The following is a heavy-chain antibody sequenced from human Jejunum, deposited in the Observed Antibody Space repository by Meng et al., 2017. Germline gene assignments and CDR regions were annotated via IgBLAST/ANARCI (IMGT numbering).Heavy chain of an antibody. Sequence: SVKVSCKASGYTFTNYEINWVRQAAGQGLEWVGWLNPNTGNTDYSQKFQGRVTITRQTSIGTAFMELSSLRSEDTAIYYCARGFDYWGQGTLVTVSS. CDR3: ARGFDY. V-gene: IGHV1-8*03. CDR2: LNPNTGNT. CDR1: GYTFTNYE. J-gene: IGHJ4*02.